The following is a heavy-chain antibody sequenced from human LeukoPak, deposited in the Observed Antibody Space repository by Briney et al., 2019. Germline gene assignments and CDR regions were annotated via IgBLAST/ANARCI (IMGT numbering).Heavy chain of an antibody. CDR1: GYTFTSYA. V-gene: IGHV7-4-1*02. Sequence: ASVKVSCKASGYTFTSYAMNWVRQAPGQGLEWMGWINTNTGNPTYAQGFTGRFVFSLDTSVSTAYLQISSLKAEDTAVYYCARDGSGWTLYYYGMDVWGQGTTVTVS. D-gene: IGHD6-19*01. CDR2: INTNTGNP. CDR3: ARDGSGWTLYYYGMDV. J-gene: IGHJ6*02.